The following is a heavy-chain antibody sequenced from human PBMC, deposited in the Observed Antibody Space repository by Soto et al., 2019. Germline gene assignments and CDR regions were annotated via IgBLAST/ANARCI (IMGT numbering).Heavy chain of an antibody. CDR1: GYTFTSYG. J-gene: IGHJ3*02. D-gene: IGHD2-2*01. CDR3: AREAQYQLLSAFDI. Sequence: ASVKVSCKASGYTFTSYGISWVRQAPGQGLEWMGWISAYNGNTNYAQKLQGRVTMTTDTSTGTAYMEQRSLRSDDTAVYYCAREAQYQLLSAFDIWGQGTMVTVSS. V-gene: IGHV1-18*01. CDR2: ISAYNGNT.